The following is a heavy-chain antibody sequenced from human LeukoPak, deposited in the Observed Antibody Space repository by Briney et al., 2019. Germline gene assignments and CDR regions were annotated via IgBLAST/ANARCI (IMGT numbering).Heavy chain of an antibody. CDR1: GGSISSGGYS. J-gene: IGHJ4*02. V-gene: IGHV4-30-2*01. CDR3: ASADYDILTGYQY. CDR2: IYHSGST. Sequence: TSETLSLTCAVSGGSISSGGYSWGWIRQPPGKGLGWIGYIYHSGSTYYNPSLKSRVTISVDRSKNQFSLKLSSVTAADTAVYYCASADYDILTGYQYWGQGTLVTVSS. D-gene: IGHD3-9*01.